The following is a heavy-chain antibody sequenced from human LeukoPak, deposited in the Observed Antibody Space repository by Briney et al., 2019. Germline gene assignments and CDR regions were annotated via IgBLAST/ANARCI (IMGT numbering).Heavy chain of an antibody. D-gene: IGHD3-10*01. CDR1: GFTFSSYG. CDR2: ISYDGSNK. Sequence: GGSLRLSCAASGFTFSSYGMHWVRQAPGKGLEWVAVISYDGSNKYYADSVKGRFTISRDNSKNTLYLQMNSLRAEDTAVYYCARDVMVRNWFDPWAREPWSPSLQ. J-gene: IGHJ5*02. V-gene: IGHV3-30*03. CDR3: ARDVMVRNWFDP.